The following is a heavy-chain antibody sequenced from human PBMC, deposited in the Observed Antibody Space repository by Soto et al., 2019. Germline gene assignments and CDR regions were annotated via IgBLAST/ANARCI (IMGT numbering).Heavy chain of an antibody. CDR1: GFTFDDYT. CDR3: AKDRAAAGTNYLDY. V-gene: IGHV3-43*01. D-gene: IGHD6-13*01. CDR2: ISWDGGST. J-gene: IGHJ4*02. Sequence: GGSLRLSCAASGFTFDDYTMHWVRQAPGKGLEWVSLISWDGGSTYYADSVKGRFTISRDNSKNSLYLQMNSLRTEDTALYYCAKDRAAAGTNYLDYWGQGTLVTSPQ.